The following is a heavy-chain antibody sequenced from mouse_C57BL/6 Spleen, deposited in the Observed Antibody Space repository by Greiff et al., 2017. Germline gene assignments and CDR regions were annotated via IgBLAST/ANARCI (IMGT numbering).Heavy chain of an antibody. CDR3: ARDDYFDY. CDR1: GFTFSSYA. Sequence: EVQLVESGGGLVKPGGSLKLSCAASGFTFSSYAMSWVRQTPEKRLEWVATISDGGSYTYYPDNVKGRFTIYRDNAKNNLYLQMSHLKSEDTAMYYCARDDYFDYWGQGTTLTVSS. J-gene: IGHJ2*01. CDR2: ISDGGSYT. V-gene: IGHV5-4*01. D-gene: IGHD2-4*01.